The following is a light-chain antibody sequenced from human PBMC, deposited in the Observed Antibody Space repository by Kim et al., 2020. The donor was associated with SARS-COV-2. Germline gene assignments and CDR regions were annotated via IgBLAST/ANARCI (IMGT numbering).Light chain of an antibody. CDR3: QQYGTSPWT. Sequence: SPGYSATLSCRASQSVSSNFLAWYQQIPGQAPRLLIYGGSSRDAGIPDKFSGSGSGTDFTLTITRLEPEDFALYYCQQYGTSPWTFGQGTKVDIK. CDR1: QSVSSNF. CDR2: GGS. V-gene: IGKV3-20*01. J-gene: IGKJ1*01.